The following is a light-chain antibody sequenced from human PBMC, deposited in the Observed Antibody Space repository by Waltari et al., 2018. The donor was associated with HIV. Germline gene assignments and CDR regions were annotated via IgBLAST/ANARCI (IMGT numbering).Light chain of an antibody. J-gene: IGKJ1*01. Sequence: IQMTQSPSSLSASVGDRVTITCRASQTISSYLNWYQQKLGKAPKLLIYGASSLQSGVPSRFSGSGSGTAFTLTISSLQPEDFATYYCQQSFSTPWTFGQGTKVEIK. CDR3: QQSFSTPWT. CDR1: QTISSY. V-gene: IGKV1-39*01. CDR2: GAS.